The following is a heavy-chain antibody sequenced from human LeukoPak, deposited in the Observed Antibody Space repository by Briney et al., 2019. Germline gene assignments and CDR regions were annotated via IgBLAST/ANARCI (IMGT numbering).Heavy chain of an antibody. CDR2: FDPEDGET. Sequence: ASVKVSCKVSGYTLTELSMHWVRQAPGKGLEWMGGFDPEDGETIYAQKFQGRVTMTEDTSTDTAYMELSSLRSEDKAVYYCATDPWGVGAHSAFDIWGQGTMVTVSS. V-gene: IGHV1-24*01. CDR1: GYTLTELS. D-gene: IGHD1-26*01. J-gene: IGHJ3*02. CDR3: ATDPWGVGAHSAFDI.